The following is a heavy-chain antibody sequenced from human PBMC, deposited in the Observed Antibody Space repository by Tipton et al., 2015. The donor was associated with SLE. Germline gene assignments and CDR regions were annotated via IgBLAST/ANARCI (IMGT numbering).Heavy chain of an antibody. D-gene: IGHD2-2*01. CDR1: GGSINDYF. J-gene: IGHJ4*02. CDR3: ARDRAICDSTSCFRSYFDS. CDR2: IYVSGGT. Sequence: TLSLTCTVSGGSINDYFWSWIRQPAGKGLEWIGRIYVSGGTSYNPSLQSRSSISIDTSKSQFSLRLSSVTAADTAVYYCARDRAICDSTSCFRSYFDSWGQGTLVTVSS. V-gene: IGHV4-4*07.